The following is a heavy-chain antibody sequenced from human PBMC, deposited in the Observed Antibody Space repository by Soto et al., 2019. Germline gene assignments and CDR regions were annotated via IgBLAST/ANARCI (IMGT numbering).Heavy chain of an antibody. CDR1: GYTFTSYG. CDR3: ARDLMVRGVISTSLYYYYGMDV. CDR2: IGAYNGNT. V-gene: IGHV1-18*04. J-gene: IGHJ6*02. D-gene: IGHD3-10*01. Sequence: ASVNVSCKASGYTFTSYGISWVRQAPGQGLEWMGWIGAYNGNTNYAQKLQGRVTMTTDTSTSTAYMELRSLRSDDTAVYYCARDLMVRGVISTSLYYYYGMDVWGQGTTVTVSS.